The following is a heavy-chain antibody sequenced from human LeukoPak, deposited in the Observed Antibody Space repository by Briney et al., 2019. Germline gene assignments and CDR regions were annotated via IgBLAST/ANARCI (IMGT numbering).Heavy chain of an antibody. CDR1: VFTFSSYA. Sequence: PGGSLRLSCEGSVFTFSSYAIPWARQAPGKGLEWVAVISYDGSSKYYADSVMGRFTFSRDNSKNTLSLQMNGLRPEDSAVYYYVRGGVSYTGGYFQYWGQGTQVTVSS. J-gene: IGHJ1*01. CDR3: VRGGVSYTGGYFQY. D-gene: IGHD3-10*01. CDR2: ISYDGSSK. V-gene: IGHV3-30-3*01.